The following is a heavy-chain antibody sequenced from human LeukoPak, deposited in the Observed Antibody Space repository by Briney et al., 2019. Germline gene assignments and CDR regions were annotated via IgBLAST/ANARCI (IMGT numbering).Heavy chain of an antibody. D-gene: IGHD4-17*01. CDR3: ARTNPVYGDYDY. J-gene: IGHJ4*02. V-gene: IGHV3-53*01. Sequence: GGSLRLSCLVSGLTVNDNYMSWVRQAPGKGLQWVSVMFPDGRTFYGDSVRGRFTISRGLARNTLLLQMHSLRADDTAVHYCARTNPVYGDYDYWGQGTLVTVSS. CDR2: MFPDGRT. CDR1: GLTVNDNY.